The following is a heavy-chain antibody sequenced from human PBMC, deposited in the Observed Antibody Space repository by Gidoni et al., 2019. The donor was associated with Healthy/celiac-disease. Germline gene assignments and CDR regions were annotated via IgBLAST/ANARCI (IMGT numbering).Heavy chain of an antibody. J-gene: IGHJ6*02. CDR2: ISGSGGST. CDR3: AKGGYCSGGSCLPNGMDV. D-gene: IGHD2-15*01. V-gene: IGHV3-23*04. CDR1: GFPFSSYA. Sequence: EVQLVESGGGLVQPGGSLRLSCAASGFPFSSYAMSWVRQAPGKGLEWVSAISGSGGSTYYADSVKGRFTISRDNAKNTLYLQMNSMRAEDTAVYYCAKGGYCSGGSCLPNGMDVWGQGTTVTVSS.